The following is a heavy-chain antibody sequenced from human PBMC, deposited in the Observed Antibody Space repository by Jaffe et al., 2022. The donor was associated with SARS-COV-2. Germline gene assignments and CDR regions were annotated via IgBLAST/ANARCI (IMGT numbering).Heavy chain of an antibody. J-gene: IGHJ6*02. Sequence: QVQLVESGGGVVQPGRSLRLSCAASGFTFSSYAMHWVRQAPGKGLEWVAVISYDGSNKYYADSVKGRFTISRDNSKNTLYLQMNSLRAEDTAVYYCAREEGYYYYYGMDVWGQGTTVTVSS. CDR1: GFTFSSYA. CDR3: AREEGYYYYYGMDV. V-gene: IGHV3-30-3*01. CDR2: ISYDGSNK.